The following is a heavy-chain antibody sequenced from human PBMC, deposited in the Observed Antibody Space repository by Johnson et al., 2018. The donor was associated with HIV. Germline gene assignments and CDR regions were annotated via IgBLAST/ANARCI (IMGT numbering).Heavy chain of an antibody. D-gene: IGHD1-26*01. Sequence: VQLVESGGGLVQPGGSLRLSCAASGFTFSSYWMHWVRQAPGKGLVWVSRINSDGSSTSYADSVKGRFPISRDNSKSTLYLQMTSLRAEDTAVYYCGKDDLGWELSHDDAFDIWGQGTMVIVSS. CDR2: INSDGSST. J-gene: IGHJ3*02. CDR3: GKDDLGWELSHDDAFDI. V-gene: IGHV3-74*01. CDR1: GFTFSSYW.